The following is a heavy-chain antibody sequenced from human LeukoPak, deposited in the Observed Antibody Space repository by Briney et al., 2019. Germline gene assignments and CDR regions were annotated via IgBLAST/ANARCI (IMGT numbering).Heavy chain of an antibody. CDR2: ISSNGGST. CDR3: AKDRGVHYYGSERGLYNWFDP. J-gene: IGHJ5*02. Sequence: GGSLRLSCSAFGFTFSSYAMHWVRQAPGKGLEYVSAISSNGGSTYYADSGKGRFTISRDNSKNTLYLQMNSLRAEDTAVYYCAKDRGVHYYGSERGLYNWFDPWGQGTLVTVSS. CDR1: GFTFSSYA. V-gene: IGHV3-64*04. D-gene: IGHD3-10*01.